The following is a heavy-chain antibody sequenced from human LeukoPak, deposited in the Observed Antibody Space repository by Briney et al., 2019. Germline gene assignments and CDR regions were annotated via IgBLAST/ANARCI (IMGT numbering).Heavy chain of an antibody. D-gene: IGHD3-22*01. CDR3: ARGPYSYDSSGAFDI. CDR2: IYTSGTT. V-gene: IGHV4-4*07. J-gene: IGHJ3*02. Sequence: SETLSLTCTVSGGSISSYYWSWIRQPAAKGLEWIGRIYTSGTTHYNPSLKSRVTISVDTSKNQFSLKLSSVTAADTAVYFCARGPYSYDSSGAFDIWGQGTMVTVSS. CDR1: GGSISSYY.